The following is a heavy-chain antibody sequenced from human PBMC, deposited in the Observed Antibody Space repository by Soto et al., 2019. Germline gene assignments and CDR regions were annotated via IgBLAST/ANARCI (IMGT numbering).Heavy chain of an antibody. CDR3: AALYTTSPFFPY. Sequence: PLETLSHGGTVSDSFTDFHYAWIRQPPVKGLEWIGHMFYRVTTTYNPSLESRITTSIDTSNNQFSLRLSSVTAADTAVYYCAALYTTSPFFPYSGRGTLVTVSS. V-gene: IGHV4-59*01. J-gene: IGHJ4*02. CDR1: DSFTDFH. CDR2: MFYRVTT. D-gene: IGHD2-2*02.